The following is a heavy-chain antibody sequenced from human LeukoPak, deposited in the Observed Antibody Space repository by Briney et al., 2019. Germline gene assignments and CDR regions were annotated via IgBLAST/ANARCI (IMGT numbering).Heavy chain of an antibody. D-gene: IGHD1-14*01. CDR3: TTVGTG. J-gene: IGHJ1*01. Sequence: GGSLRLSCAASGFTFSKEWMSWVRQAPGKGLEWVGRIKTKTEGETTDYPAPVRGRFTISRDDSKNTLYLQMNSLKIEGTAVYYCTTVGTGWGQGTLVTVSS. CDR2: IKTKTEGETT. CDR1: GFTFSKEW. V-gene: IGHV3-15*01.